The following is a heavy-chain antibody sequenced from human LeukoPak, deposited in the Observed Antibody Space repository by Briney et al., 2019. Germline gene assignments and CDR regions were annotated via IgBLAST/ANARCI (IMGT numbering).Heavy chain of an antibody. CDR3: ARDRGIAAAGKPKRTNWFDP. D-gene: IGHD6-13*01. V-gene: IGHV1-2*02. CDR2: INPNSGGT. J-gene: IGHJ5*02. Sequence: GASVKVSCKASGYTFTGYYMHWVRQAPGQGLEWMGWINPNSGGTNYAQKFQGRVAMTRDTSISTAYMELSRLRSDDTAVYYCARDRGIAAAGKPKRTNWFDPWGQGTLVTVSS. CDR1: GYTFTGYY.